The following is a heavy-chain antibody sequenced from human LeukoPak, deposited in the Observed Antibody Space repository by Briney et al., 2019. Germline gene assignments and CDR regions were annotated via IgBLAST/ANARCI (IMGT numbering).Heavy chain of an antibody. V-gene: IGHV1-69*05. CDR3: ARSHYYSSGAYWGNDYYYYMSV. Sequence: SVKVPRQPSVSRLSNNAMSWVRQAPRQGLKWMGGIIPTFGTANYAQKSQGRVTITTDQSKSTGYMELSRLRSEDTAVYYCARSHYYSSGAYWGNDYYYYMSVWGKGTTVTVSS. D-gene: IGHD3-22*01. CDR2: IIPTFGTA. J-gene: IGHJ6*03. CDR1: VSRLSNNA.